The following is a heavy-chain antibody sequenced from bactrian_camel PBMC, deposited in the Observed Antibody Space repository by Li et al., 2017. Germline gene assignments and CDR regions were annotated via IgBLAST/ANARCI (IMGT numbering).Heavy chain of an antibody. Sequence: VQLVESGGGSVEEGGSLRLSCAASGFVFRSHVMTWVRQAPGKGLEWVSRINTGGSSTYYADSVKGRFTISFDGAKNTLYLQMNSLKPEDSAMYLCAILTYCHGGWNPDQDFGFRGQGTQVTVS. CDR1: GFVFRSHV. V-gene: IGHV3S40*01. CDR3: AILTYCHGGWNPDQDFGF. D-gene: IGHD5*01. CDR2: INTGGSST. J-gene: IGHJ6*01.